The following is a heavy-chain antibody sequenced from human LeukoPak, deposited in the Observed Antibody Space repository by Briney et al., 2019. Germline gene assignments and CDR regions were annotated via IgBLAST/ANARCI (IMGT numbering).Heavy chain of an antibody. D-gene: IGHD3-22*01. CDR3: ARGAYYDRGFDY. J-gene: IGHJ4*02. Sequence: ASVKVSCKASGYTFTGYYMHWVRQAPGQGLEWMGWINTNSGGTNYAQKFQGRVTITADKSTSTAYMELSSLRSEGTAVYYCARGAYYDRGFDYWGQGTLVTVSS. V-gene: IGHV1-2*02. CDR2: INTNSGGT. CDR1: GYTFTGYY.